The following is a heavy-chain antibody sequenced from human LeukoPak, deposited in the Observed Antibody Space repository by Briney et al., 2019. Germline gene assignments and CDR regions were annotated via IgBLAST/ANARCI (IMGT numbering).Heavy chain of an antibody. CDR1: GFTFSSYS. CDR2: ISSSSSYI. Sequence: GGSLRLSCAASGFTFSSYSMNWVRQAPGKGLEWVSSISSSSSYIYYADSVKGRFTISRDNAKNSLYLQMNSLRAEDTAVYYCARVDYDILTGPVGAFDIWGQGTMVTVSS. D-gene: IGHD3-9*01. J-gene: IGHJ3*02. V-gene: IGHV3-21*01. CDR3: ARVDYDILTGPVGAFDI.